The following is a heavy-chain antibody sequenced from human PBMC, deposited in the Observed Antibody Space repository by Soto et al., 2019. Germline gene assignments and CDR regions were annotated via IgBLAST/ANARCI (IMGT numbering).Heavy chain of an antibody. Sequence: QVQLVQSGAEVKKPGSSVKVSCKASGGTFSSYAISWVRQAPGQGLEWMGGIIPIFGTANYAQKFQGRVTITADESTSTAYMELSSLRSEDTAVYYCARQPDDYGESYYYYGMDVWGQGTTVTVSS. J-gene: IGHJ6*02. D-gene: IGHD4-17*01. V-gene: IGHV1-69*01. CDR2: IIPIFGTA. CDR3: ARQPDDYGESYYYYGMDV. CDR1: GGTFSSYA.